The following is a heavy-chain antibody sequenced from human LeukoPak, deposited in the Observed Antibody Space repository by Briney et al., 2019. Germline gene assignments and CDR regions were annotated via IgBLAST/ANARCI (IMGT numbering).Heavy chain of an antibody. CDR2: IYHSGST. CDR1: GYSISSGYY. Sequence: SETLSLTCTVSGYSISSGYYWGWIRQPPGKGLEWIGSIYHSGSTYYNPSLKSRVTISVDTSKNQFSLKLSSVTAADTAVYYCARVFLRSAAGIDYWGQGTLVTVSS. J-gene: IGHJ4*02. CDR3: ARVFLRSAAGIDY. V-gene: IGHV4-38-2*02. D-gene: IGHD6-13*01.